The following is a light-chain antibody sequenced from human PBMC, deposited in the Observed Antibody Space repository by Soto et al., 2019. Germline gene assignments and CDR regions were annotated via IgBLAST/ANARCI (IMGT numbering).Light chain of an antibody. J-gene: IGKJ2*01. V-gene: IGKV1-6*01. CDR2: AAS. CDR1: QAIASD. CDR3: LEDYNFPYT. Sequence: AIQMTQSPSSLSASLGDRVTITCRATQAIASDLDWYKQNPGKAPRLLIYAASSLQSGVPSRFTGSGSDTDFTLAVSRLQSEDFATYYCLEDYNFPYTFGQGIKLEIK.